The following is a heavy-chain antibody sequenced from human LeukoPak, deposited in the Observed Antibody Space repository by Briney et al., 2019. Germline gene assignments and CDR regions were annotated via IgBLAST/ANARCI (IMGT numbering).Heavy chain of an antibody. J-gene: IGHJ5*02. Sequence: SETLSLTCTVSGGSISSSSYYWGWIRQPPGKGLEWIGSIYYSATTYYNPSLKSRVSISVDTSKNQFSLKLSSVSAADTAVYYCARSSGYLFDPWGQGILVTVSS. CDR1: GGSISSSSYY. V-gene: IGHV4-39*01. D-gene: IGHD3-22*01. CDR3: ARSSGYLFDP. CDR2: IYYSATT.